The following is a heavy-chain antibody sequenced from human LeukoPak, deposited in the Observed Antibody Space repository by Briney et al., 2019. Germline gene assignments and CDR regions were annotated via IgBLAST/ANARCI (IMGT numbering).Heavy chain of an antibody. J-gene: IGHJ6*04. Sequence: GGSLRLSCAASGFTFSSYAMSWVRQAPGKGLEWVSAISGSGGSTYYADSVKGRFTISRDNSKNTLYLQMNSLRAEDTAVYYCAKDQWRGISGACMYVWGKVTTVTVSS. CDR1: GFTFSSYA. CDR3: AKDQWRGISGACMYV. D-gene: IGHD1-26*01. V-gene: IGHV3-23*01. CDR2: ISGSGGST.